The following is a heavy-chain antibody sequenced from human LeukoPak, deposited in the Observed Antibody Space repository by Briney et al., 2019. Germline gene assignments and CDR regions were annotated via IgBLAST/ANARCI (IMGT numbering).Heavy chain of an antibody. CDR3: ARESTFRLLRNGSDI. D-gene: IGHD5-12*01. Sequence: ASVKVSCKASGYTFTIFHIHWVRQAPGQGLEWMGMINPSDGSTNYAQKFQGRVTMTSDMSTSTVAMDLSSLRSDDTAVYYCARESTFRLLRNGSDIWGQGTMVTVSS. J-gene: IGHJ3*02. CDR2: INPSDGST. CDR1: GYTFTIFH. V-gene: IGHV1-46*01.